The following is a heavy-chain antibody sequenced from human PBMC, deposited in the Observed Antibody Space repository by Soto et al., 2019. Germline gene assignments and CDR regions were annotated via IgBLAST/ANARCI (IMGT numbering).Heavy chain of an antibody. V-gene: IGHV3-23*01. CDR2: ISTSGGST. CDR3: SLSDRYYGMGV. Sequence: EVQLLESGGGLVQPGGSLRLSCAASGFTFSSYAMSWVRQAPGKGLEWVSSISTSGGSTYYADSVKGRFTISRDNSNNPLYLQMNSLRAEDTAVYYCSLSDRYYGMGVWGLGTTVTVSS. CDR1: GFTFSSYA. J-gene: IGHJ6*02.